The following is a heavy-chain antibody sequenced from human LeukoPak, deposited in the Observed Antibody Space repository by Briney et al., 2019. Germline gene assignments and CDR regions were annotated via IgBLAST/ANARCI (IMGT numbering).Heavy chain of an antibody. V-gene: IGHV1-2*02. J-gene: IGHJ4*02. CDR3: ARDLTGFDY. D-gene: IGHD3-9*01. CDR2: INPNSGGT. Sequence: ASVKVSCKASGYTFTSYDINWVRQAPGQGLEWMGWINPNSGGTNYAQKFQGRVTMTRDTSISTAYMELSRLRSDDTAVYYCARDLTGFDYWGQGTLVTVSS. CDR1: GYTFTSYD.